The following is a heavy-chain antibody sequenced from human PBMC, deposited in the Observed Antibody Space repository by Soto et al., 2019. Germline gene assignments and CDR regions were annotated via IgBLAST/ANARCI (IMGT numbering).Heavy chain of an antibody. CDR3: ARDRGLYYYDSSGIDY. J-gene: IGHJ4*02. CDR1: GFTLGNYW. V-gene: IGHV3-74*01. D-gene: IGHD3-22*01. Sequence: GGSLRLSCAASGFTLGNYWMHWVRQAPGKGLVWVSRINDYGTTINYAESVEGRFIISRDDAKSEVYLQMNNLRAEDTAVYYCARDRGLYYYDSSGIDYWGQGTLVTVSS. CDR2: INDYGTTI.